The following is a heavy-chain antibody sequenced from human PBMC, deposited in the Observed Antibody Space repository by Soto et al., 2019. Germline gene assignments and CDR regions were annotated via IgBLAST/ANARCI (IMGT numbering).Heavy chain of an antibody. CDR1: GYTFTSYA. V-gene: IGHV1-3*01. J-gene: IGHJ1*01. D-gene: IGHD6-19*01. Sequence: QVQLVQSGAEVKKPGASVKVSCKASGYTFTSYAMHWVRQAPGQRLEWMGWINAGNGNTKYSQKFQGRGTITRDTSASTAYMELSSLRSEDTAVYYCARDYRRRSGWYSPEYFQHWGQGTLVTVSS. CDR3: ARDYRRRSGWYSPEYFQH. CDR2: INAGNGNT.